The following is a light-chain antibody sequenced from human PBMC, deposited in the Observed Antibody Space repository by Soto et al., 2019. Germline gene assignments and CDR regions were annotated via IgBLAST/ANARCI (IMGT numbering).Light chain of an antibody. CDR2: EVS. Sequence: QSALTQPASVSGSPGQSITISCIGTSSDVGGYKYVSWYQQHPGKAPKLMIYEVSYRPSGVSDRFSGSKSGNTASLTISGLQAEDEADYYCSSYTSSTTLYAFGTGTKLTVL. CDR1: SSDVGGYKY. J-gene: IGLJ1*01. V-gene: IGLV2-14*01. CDR3: SSYTSSTTLYA.